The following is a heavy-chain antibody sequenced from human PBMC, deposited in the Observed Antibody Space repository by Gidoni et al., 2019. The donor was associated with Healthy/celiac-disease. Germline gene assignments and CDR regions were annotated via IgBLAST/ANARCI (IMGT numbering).Heavy chain of an antibody. V-gene: IGHV3-48*02. CDR1: GFTFSSYS. Sequence: EVQLVESGGGLVQPGGSLRLSCAASGFTFSSYSMNWVRQAPGKGLEWVSYISSSSSTIYYADSVKGRFTISRDNAKNSLYLQMNSLRDEDTAVYYCARDSGDSSGYYYYYYYGMDVWGQGTTVTVSS. CDR3: ARDSGDSSGYYYYYYYGMDV. D-gene: IGHD3-22*01. J-gene: IGHJ6*02. CDR2: ISSSSSTI.